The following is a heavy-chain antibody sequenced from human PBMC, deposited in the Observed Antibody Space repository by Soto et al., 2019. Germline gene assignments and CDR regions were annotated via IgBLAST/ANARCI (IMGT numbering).Heavy chain of an antibody. D-gene: IGHD4-17*01. CDR1: GYTFTSYG. CDR2: ISAYNGNT. Sequence: ASVKVSCKASGYTFTSYGISWVRQAPGQGLEWMGWISAYNGNTNYAQKLQGRVTMTTDTSTSTAYIELRSLRSDDTAVYYCARDLRDDYDGNPPDEDYGMDVWGQGTTVTVSS. J-gene: IGHJ6*02. V-gene: IGHV1-18*01. CDR3: ARDLRDDYDGNPPDEDYGMDV.